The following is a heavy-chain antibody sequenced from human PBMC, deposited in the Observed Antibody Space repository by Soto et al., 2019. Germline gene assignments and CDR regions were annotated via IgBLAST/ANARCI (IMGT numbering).Heavy chain of an antibody. CDR2: INHSGST. CDR3: ARAIVVVPAAMPVVLNWFDP. V-gene: IGHV4-34*01. D-gene: IGHD2-2*01. J-gene: IGHJ5*02. CDR1: GGSFSGYY. Sequence: SETLSLTCAVYGGSFSGYYWSWIRQPPGKGLEWIGEINHSGSTNYNPSLKSRVTISVDTSKNQFSLKLSSVTAADTAVYYCARAIVVVPAAMPVVLNWFDPWGQGTLVTVSS.